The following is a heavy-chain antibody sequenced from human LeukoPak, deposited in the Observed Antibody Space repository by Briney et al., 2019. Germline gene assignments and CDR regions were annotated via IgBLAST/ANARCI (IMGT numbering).Heavy chain of an antibody. V-gene: IGHV4-39*01. CDR3: ARRGYCASASCYRVFDC. D-gene: IGHD2-2*02. J-gene: IGHJ4*02. CDR2: IYYSGNT. CDR1: GGSISSNGYS. Sequence: PSETLSLTCTVSGGSISSNGYSWGWIRQPPGKGLEWIGNIYYSGNTYYNPSLKSWVTISVDTSNNQFSLKLSSVTATDTAIYYCARRGYCASASCYRVFDCWGQGTLVTVSS.